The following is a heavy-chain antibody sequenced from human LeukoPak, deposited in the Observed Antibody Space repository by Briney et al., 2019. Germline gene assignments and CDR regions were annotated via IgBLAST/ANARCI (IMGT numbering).Heavy chain of an antibody. V-gene: IGHV3-30*04. CDR2: ISYDGSNK. Sequence: GGSLRLSCAASGFTFSSYAMHWVRQAPGKGLEWVAVISYDGSNKYYADSVKGRFTVSRDNSKNTLYLQMNSLRAEDTAVYYCARDLPDYWGQGTLVTVSS. CDR1: GFTFSSYA. CDR3: ARDLPDY. J-gene: IGHJ4*02.